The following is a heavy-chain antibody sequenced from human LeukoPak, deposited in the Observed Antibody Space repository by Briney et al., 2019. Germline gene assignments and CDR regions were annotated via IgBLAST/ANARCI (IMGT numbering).Heavy chain of an antibody. CDR3: ARSDYYDSSGYWGPLGY. Sequence: GGSLRLSCAASGFTVSSNYMSWVRQAPGKGLEWVSVIYSGGSTYYADSVRGRFTISRDNSKNTLYLQMNSLRAEDTAVYYCARSDYYDSSGYWGPLGYWGQGTLVTVSS. J-gene: IGHJ4*02. CDR2: IYSGGST. D-gene: IGHD3-22*01. V-gene: IGHV3-53*01. CDR1: GFTVSSNY.